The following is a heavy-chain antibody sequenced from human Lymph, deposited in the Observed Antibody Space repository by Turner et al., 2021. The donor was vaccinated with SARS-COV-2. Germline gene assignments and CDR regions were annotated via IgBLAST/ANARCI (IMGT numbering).Heavy chain of an antibody. CDR2: ISGSGGST. V-gene: IGHV3-23*01. CDR3: AREGVVGATTGLDY. D-gene: IGHD1-26*01. J-gene: IGHJ4*02. Sequence: EVQLLESGGGLVQPGGSLRLSCAASGFTFSSYAMSWVRQAPGKGLEWVSTISGSGGSTYHADSVKGRFTISRDNSKNTLYLQMNSLRAEDTAVYYCAREGVVGATTGLDYWGQGTLVTVSS. CDR1: GFTFSSYA.